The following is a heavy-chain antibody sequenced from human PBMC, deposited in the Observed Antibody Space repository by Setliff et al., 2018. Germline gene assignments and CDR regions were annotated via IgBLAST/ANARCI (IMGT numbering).Heavy chain of an antibody. CDR3: AVLQVPLAAPAHFEF. Sequence: GESLKISCKGSGYRFTNSWIGWVRQMPGKGLEWMGIIHPGDSDVRYGPSFQGQVTISADKSINTAYLQWVGLKASDTAMYYCAVLQVPLAAPAHFEFWGQGTPVTVSS. V-gene: IGHV5-51*01. D-gene: IGHD3-10*01. J-gene: IGHJ4*02. CDR1: GYRFTNSW. CDR2: IHPGDSDV.